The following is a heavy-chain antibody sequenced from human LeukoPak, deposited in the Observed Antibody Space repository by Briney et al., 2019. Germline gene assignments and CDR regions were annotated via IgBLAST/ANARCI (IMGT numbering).Heavy chain of an antibody. CDR1: GYTFTNYY. V-gene: IGHV1-46*01. D-gene: IGHD2/OR15-2a*01. Sequence: GASVKVSCKASGYTFTNYYMHWVRQAPGQGLEWMGVISPSGGGTTYAQKFQGRVSMTRDTSASTVYMELSSLRSEDTAVYYCARDIATVSFYSFYGMDVWGQGTTATVSS. J-gene: IGHJ6*02. CDR3: ARDIATVSFYSFYGMDV. CDR2: ISPSGGGT.